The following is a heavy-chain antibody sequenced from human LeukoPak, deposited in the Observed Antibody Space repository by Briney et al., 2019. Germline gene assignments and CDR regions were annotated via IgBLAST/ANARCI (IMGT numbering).Heavy chain of an antibody. Sequence: SETLSLTCAVYGGSFSGYYWSWIRQPPGKGLEWIGEINHSGSTNYNPSLKSRVTISVDTSKNQFSLKLSSVTAADTAVYYCARGKRPNYYYYMDVWGKGTTVTVSS. V-gene: IGHV4-34*01. CDR2: INHSGST. CDR1: GGSFSGYY. J-gene: IGHJ6*03. CDR3: ARGKRPNYYYYMDV.